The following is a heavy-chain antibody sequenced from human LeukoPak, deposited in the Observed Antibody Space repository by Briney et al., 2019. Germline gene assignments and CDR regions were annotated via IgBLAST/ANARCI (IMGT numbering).Heavy chain of an antibody. V-gene: IGHV4-39*07. CDR1: GGSISSSSYY. D-gene: IGHD3-10*01. CDR2: IYYSGST. J-gene: IGHJ3*02. Sequence: SETLSLTCTVSGGSISSSSYYWGWIRQPPGKGLEWIGSIYYSGSTYYNPSLKSRVTISVDTSKNQFSLKLSSVTAADTAVYYCARGLLRGSPDAFDIWGQGTTVTVSS. CDR3: ARGLLRGSPDAFDI.